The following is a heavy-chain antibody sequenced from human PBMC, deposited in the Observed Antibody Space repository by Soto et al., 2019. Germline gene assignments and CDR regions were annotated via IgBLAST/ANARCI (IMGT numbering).Heavy chain of an antibody. CDR2: MNPNSGNT. D-gene: IGHD2-21*01. V-gene: IGHV1-8*01. CDR1: GYTFTSYD. CDR3: ARGRGKYIGVMFDP. Sequence: VASVKVSCKASGYTFTSYDINWVRQATGQGLEWMGWMNPNSGNTGYAQKFQGRVTMTRNTSISTASMELSSLRSEDTAVYYCARGRGKYIGVMFDPWGQGTLVTVSS. J-gene: IGHJ5*02.